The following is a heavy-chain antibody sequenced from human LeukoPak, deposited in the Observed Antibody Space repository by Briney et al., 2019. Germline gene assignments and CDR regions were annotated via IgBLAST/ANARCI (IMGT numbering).Heavy chain of an antibody. J-gene: IGHJ4*02. CDR3: ASWCSSTSCSFDY. V-gene: IGHV3-30*01. CDR1: GFTFSSYA. D-gene: IGHD2-2*01. CDR2: ISYDGSNK. Sequence: GRSLRFSCAASGFTFSSYAMHWVRQAPGKGLEWVAVISYDGSNKYYADSVKGRFTISRDNSKNTLYLQMNSLRAEDTAVYYCASWCSSTSCSFDYWGQGTLVTVSS.